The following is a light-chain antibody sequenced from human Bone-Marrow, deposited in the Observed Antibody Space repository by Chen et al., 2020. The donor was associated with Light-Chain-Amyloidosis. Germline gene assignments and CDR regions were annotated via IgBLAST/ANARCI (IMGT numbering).Light chain of an antibody. CDR1: QSLLHANGYNY. V-gene: IGKV2-28*01. CDR2: LGS. J-gene: IGKJ5*01. CDR3: MQALQSVT. Sequence: DMVMTQSPLSLPVTPGEPASISCRSSQSLLHANGYNYLVWYLQKPGQSPQLLIYLGSNRASGVPDRFSGSGSGTDFTLKISRVEAEDVGVYYCMQALQSVTFGQGTRLEI.